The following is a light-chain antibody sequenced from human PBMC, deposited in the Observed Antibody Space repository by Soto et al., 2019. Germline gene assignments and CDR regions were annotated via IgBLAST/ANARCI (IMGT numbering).Light chain of an antibody. Sequence: IVMTQSPATLSVSPGERATLSCRASQSVSSNLAWYQQKPGQTPKLLIYVASTRATGIPARFSGSGSGTEFTLTLSRLQSEDFAVYYCQQYNVWPLTFGGGTKVEFK. CDR2: VAS. CDR1: QSVSSN. J-gene: IGKJ4*01. CDR3: QQYNVWPLT. V-gene: IGKV3-15*01.